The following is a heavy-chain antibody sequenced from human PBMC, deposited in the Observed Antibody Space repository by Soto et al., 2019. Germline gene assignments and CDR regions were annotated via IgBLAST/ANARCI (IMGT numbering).Heavy chain of an antibody. CDR3: TRYNSGWKVFDY. Sequence: SQTLSLTCAISGDSVSSNSAACSWIRQSPSRGLEWLGRTYFWSKWYNDYAESVKSRITISPDTSKNQFSLQLNSVTPYYTAVYYCTRYNSGWKVFDYWGQGALVTVSS. D-gene: IGHD6-19*01. CDR1: GDSVSSNSAA. J-gene: IGHJ4*02. V-gene: IGHV6-1*01. CDR2: TYFWSKWYN.